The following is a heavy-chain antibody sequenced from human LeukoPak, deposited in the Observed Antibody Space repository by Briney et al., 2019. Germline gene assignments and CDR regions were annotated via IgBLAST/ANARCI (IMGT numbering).Heavy chain of an antibody. CDR3: ARDRAPYCGGDCPPTH. J-gene: IGHJ4*02. CDR1: GGTFSSYA. Sequence: SVKVSCKVSGGTFSSYAISWVRQAPGQGLEWMGGIIPIFGTANYAQKFQGRVTITTDESTSTAYMELSRLRSDDTAVYYCARDRAPYCGGDCPPTHWGQGTLVTVSS. V-gene: IGHV1-69*05. CDR2: IIPIFGTA. D-gene: IGHD2-21*01.